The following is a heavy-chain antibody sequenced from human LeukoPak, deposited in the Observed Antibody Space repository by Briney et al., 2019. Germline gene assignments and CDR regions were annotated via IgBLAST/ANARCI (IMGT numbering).Heavy chain of an antibody. Sequence: PSETLSPTCTVSGGSISSYYWSWIRQPPGQGLEWIGYIYYSGSTNYNPSLKSRVTISVDTSKNQFSLKLSSVTAAHTPGYYCLGTPPLYSSGWYEATYYFDYWGQGTLVTVSS. CDR3: LGTPPLYSSGWYEATYYFDY. CDR1: GGSISSYY. V-gene: IGHV4-59*08. CDR2: IYYSGST. J-gene: IGHJ4*02. D-gene: IGHD6-19*01.